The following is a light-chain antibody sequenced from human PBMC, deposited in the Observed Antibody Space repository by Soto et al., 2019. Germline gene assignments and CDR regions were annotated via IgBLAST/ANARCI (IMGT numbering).Light chain of an antibody. CDR1: QSVSSY. Sequence: EIVLTHSPATLSFSPWEMATLSFRSSQSVSSYLASYQQKPGQAPRLLIYGSSTRATGIPARFSGSGSGTEFTLTISRLEPEDSAVYHCQKYGSSPTTFGQGTKVDIK. CDR2: GSS. V-gene: IGKV3-20*01. J-gene: IGKJ1*01. CDR3: QKYGSSPTT.